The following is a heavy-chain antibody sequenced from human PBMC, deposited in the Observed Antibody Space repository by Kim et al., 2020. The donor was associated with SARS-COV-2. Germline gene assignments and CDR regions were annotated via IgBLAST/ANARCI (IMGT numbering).Heavy chain of an antibody. Sequence: SETLSLTCTVSGGSISSGGYYWSWIRQHPGKGLEWIGYIYYSGSTYYNPSLKSRVTISVDTSKNQFSLKLSSVTAADTAVYYCARGKGGFHYYDSSGPFDYWGQGTLVTVSS. CDR2: IYYSGST. J-gene: IGHJ4*02. CDR3: ARGKGGFHYYDSSGPFDY. V-gene: IGHV4-31*03. CDR1: GGSISSGGYY. D-gene: IGHD3-22*01.